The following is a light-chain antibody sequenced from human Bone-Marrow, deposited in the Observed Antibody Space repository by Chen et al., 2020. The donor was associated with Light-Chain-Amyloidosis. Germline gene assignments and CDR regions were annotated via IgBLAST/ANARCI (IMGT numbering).Light chain of an antibody. CDR3: QSADSSGTYEVI. V-gene: IGLV3-25*03. CDR2: RDT. CDR1: DLPTKY. J-gene: IGLJ2*01. Sequence: SSYLPQPPSVSVSPGQPARIPCSGDDLPTKYAYWYQQKPGQAPVLVIHRDTERPSGISERFSGSSSGTTATLTISGVQAEDEADYHCQSADSSGTYEVIFGGGTKLTVL.